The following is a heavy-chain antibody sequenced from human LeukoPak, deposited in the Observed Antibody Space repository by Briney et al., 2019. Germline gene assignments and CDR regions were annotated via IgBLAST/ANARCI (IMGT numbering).Heavy chain of an antibody. CDR1: GFSFSDSV. CDR2: ISHDVKTT. D-gene: IGHD3-10*01. J-gene: IGHJ4*02. Sequence: GGSLRLSGVASGFSFSDSVIHWVRQAPGKGLEWVAVISHDVKTTYYADSAKGRFTISRDNSRNTVFLQMNRLRPEDTAVYYCVKEAYYGWGSSPTFYFDYWGQGTRVTVSS. V-gene: IGHV3-30*04. CDR3: VKEAYYGWGSSPTFYFDY.